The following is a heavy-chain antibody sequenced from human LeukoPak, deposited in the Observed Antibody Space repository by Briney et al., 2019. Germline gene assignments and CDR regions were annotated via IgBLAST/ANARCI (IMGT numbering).Heavy chain of an antibody. V-gene: IGHV3-30*04. CDR2: ISYDGSNK. D-gene: IGHD3-10*01. Sequence: PGRPLRLSCAASGFTFSSYAMHWVRQAPGKGLEWVAVISYDGSNKYYADSVKGRFTISRDNSKNTLYLQMNSLRAEDTAVYYCAREGIGSVEAFDYWGQGTLVTVSS. J-gene: IGHJ4*02. CDR3: AREGIGSVEAFDY. CDR1: GFTFSSYA.